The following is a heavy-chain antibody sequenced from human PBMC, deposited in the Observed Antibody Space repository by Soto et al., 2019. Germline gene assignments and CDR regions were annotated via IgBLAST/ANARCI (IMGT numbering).Heavy chain of an antibody. V-gene: IGHV1-69*02. J-gene: IGHJ5*02. CDR3: ARGKKVPAAIYNWFDP. D-gene: IGHD2-2*01. CDR2: TIPIRGIA. Sequence: SVKVSCNASSGTFSSYTISLVRQPPRQGREWMGTTIPIRGIANYAQKFQGRVKITADESTSTAYMELSSLRSEDTAVYYCARGKKVPAAIYNWFDPWGQGTLVTVSS. CDR1: SGTFSSYT.